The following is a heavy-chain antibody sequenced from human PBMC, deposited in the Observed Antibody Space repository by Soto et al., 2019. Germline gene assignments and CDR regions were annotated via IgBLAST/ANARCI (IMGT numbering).Heavy chain of an antibody. CDR2: IYPGDSDT. D-gene: IGHD4-4*01. J-gene: IGHJ6*02. CDR1: GYTFTDYW. V-gene: IGHV5-51*01. CDR3: ARHISNIRYYYYDMDV. Sequence: PGESLKISCKGSGYTFTDYWIGWVRQLPGKGLEWMGIIYPGDSDTRYSPSFQGHVTITVDKSTNTAYLQWNTLRASDTAMYYCARHISNIRYYYYDMDVWGQGTTVTVAS.